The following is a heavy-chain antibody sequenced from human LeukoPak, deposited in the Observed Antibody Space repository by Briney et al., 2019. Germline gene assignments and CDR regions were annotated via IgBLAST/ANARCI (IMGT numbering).Heavy chain of an antibody. CDR2: IYHSGST. CDR1: GYSISSGYY. Sequence: PSETLSLTCTVSGYSISSGYYWGWIRQPPGKGLEWIGSIYHSGSTYYNPSLESRVTISVDTSKNQFSLKLSSVTAADTAVYYCARVAFWSGYYWGQGTLVTVSS. CDR3: ARVAFWSGYY. V-gene: IGHV4-38-2*02. J-gene: IGHJ4*02. D-gene: IGHD3-3*01.